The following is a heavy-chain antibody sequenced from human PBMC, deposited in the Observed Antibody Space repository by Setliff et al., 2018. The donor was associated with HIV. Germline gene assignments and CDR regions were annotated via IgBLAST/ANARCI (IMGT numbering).Heavy chain of an antibody. CDR1: GASIRSRPYY. J-gene: IGHJ6*03. CDR2: FYYSGST. CDR3: ARQGTTRWESYMDV. Sequence: PSETLSLTCTVSGASIRSRPYYWGWIRQPPGKGLEWIGSFYYSGSTSYTPSLKSRVTISGDTSKNQFSLKLSSVTPADTAVYYCARQGTTRWESYMDVWGKGTTVTVSS. V-gene: IGHV4-39*01. D-gene: IGHD2-2*01.